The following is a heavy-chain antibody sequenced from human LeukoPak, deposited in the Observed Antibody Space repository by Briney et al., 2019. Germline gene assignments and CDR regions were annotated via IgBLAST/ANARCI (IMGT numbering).Heavy chain of an antibody. Sequence: SETLSLTCAVYGGSFSGYYWSWIRQPPGKGLQWIGEINHSGSTNYNPSLKSRVTISVDTSKNQFSLKLSSVTAADTAVYYCARGYCSSTSCRDYFDYWGQGTLVTVSS. CDR1: GGSFSGYY. CDR2: INHSGST. CDR3: ARGYCSSTSCRDYFDY. V-gene: IGHV4-34*01. J-gene: IGHJ4*02. D-gene: IGHD2-2*01.